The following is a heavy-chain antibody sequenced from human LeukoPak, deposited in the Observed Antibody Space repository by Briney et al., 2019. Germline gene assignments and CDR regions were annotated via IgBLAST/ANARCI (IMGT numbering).Heavy chain of an antibody. CDR2: ISSSGSTI. CDR3: APLPTGIGDY. V-gene: IGHV3-48*03. CDR1: GFTFSSYE. D-gene: IGHD6-13*01. Sequence: GRSLRLSCAASGFTFSSYEMNWVRQAPGKGLEWVSYISSSGSTIYYADSVKGRFTISRDNAKNSLYLQMNSLRAEDTAVYYCAPLPTGIGDYWGQGTLLTVSS. J-gene: IGHJ4*02.